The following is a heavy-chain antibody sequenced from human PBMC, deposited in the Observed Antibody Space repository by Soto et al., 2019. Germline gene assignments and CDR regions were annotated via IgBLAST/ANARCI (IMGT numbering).Heavy chain of an antibody. D-gene: IGHD6-6*01. V-gene: IGHV4-59*01. CDR3: AGSIGHPSSNFWFDP. CDR2: IYYSGST. J-gene: IGHJ5*02. CDR1: GGSISSYY. Sequence: PSETLSLTCTVSGGSISSYYWSWIRQPPGKGLEWIGYIYYSGSTNYNPSLKSRVTISVDTSKNQFSLKLSSVTAADTAVYYCAGSIGHPSSNFWFDPWGQGTLVTVSP.